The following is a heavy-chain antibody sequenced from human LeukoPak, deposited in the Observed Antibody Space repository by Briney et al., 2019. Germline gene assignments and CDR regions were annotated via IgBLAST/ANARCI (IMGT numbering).Heavy chain of an antibody. D-gene: IGHD6-13*01. CDR3: ATDPGSSWKADY. V-gene: IGHV3-48*02. CDR1: GFTFSSYS. J-gene: IGHJ4*02. CDR2: ISSSSSTI. Sequence: GWSLRLSCAASGFTFSSYSMNWVRQAPGKGLEWVSYISSSSSTIYYADSAKGRFTISRDNAKNSLYLQMNSLRDEDTAVYYCATDPGSSWKADYWGQGTLVTVSS.